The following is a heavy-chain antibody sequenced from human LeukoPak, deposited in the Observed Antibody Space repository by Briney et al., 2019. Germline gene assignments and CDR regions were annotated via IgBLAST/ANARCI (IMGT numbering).Heavy chain of an antibody. D-gene: IGHD5-18*01. CDR1: GFPFSSYA. CDR2: ISSDGRDK. J-gene: IGHJ3*02. CDR3: ARRERLGYSYGRGTLDI. Sequence: GGSLRLSCTASGFPFSSYAMHWVRQAPGKGLEWVAVISSDGRDKYHADSVKGRFTISRDNSKNTMYLQMNSLRAEGTAVYYCARRERLGYSYGRGTLDIWGQGTMVTVSS. V-gene: IGHV3-30*04.